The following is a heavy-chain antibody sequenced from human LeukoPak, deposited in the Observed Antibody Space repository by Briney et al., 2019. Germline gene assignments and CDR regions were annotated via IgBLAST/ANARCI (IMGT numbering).Heavy chain of an antibody. CDR1: GGSISSYY. V-gene: IGHV4-59*12. Sequence: SETLSLTCTVSGGSISSYYWSWIRQPPGKRLEWIGYIYYSGSTNYNPSLKGRVTISVDTSKNQFSLKLSSVTAADTAVYYCARGRITMVRGVIHNWFDPWGQGTLVTVSS. CDR2: IYYSGST. CDR3: ARGRITMVRGVIHNWFDP. D-gene: IGHD3-10*01. J-gene: IGHJ5*02.